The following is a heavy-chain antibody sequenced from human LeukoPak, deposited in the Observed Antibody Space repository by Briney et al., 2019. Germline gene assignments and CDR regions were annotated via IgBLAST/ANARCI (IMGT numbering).Heavy chain of an antibody. Sequence: SETLSLTCAVSGGSFSGYYWSWIRQPPGKGLEWIGEINHSGSTNYNPSLESRVTISVDTSKNQFSLKLSSVTAADTAVYYCARGRGLRYFDWLPIMYYFDYWGQGTLVTVSS. D-gene: IGHD3-9*01. CDR1: GGSFSGYY. V-gene: IGHV4-34*01. CDR3: ARGRGLRYFDWLPIMYYFDY. J-gene: IGHJ4*02. CDR2: INHSGST.